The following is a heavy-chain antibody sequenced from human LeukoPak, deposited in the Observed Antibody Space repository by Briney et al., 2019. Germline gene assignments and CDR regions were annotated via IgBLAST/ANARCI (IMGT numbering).Heavy chain of an antibody. CDR2: IIPIFGTA. D-gene: IGHD3-22*01. CDR1: GGTFSSYA. CDR3: ARDRGYYDSSGYYPDFDY. V-gene: IGHV1-69*05. Sequence: GASVKVSCKASGGTFSSYAISWVRQAPGQGLEWMGGIIPIFGTANYAQKFQGRVTITTDESTSTAYMELRSLRSDDTAVYYCARDRGYYDSSGYYPDFDYWGQGTLVTVSS. J-gene: IGHJ4*02.